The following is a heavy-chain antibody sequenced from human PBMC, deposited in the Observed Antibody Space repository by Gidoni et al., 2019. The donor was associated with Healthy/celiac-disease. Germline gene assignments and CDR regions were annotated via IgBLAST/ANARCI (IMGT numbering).Heavy chain of an antibody. J-gene: IGHJ4*02. CDR3: ARMVTAIRGIDY. V-gene: IGHV4-34*01. CDR2: INHSGST. D-gene: IGHD2-21*02. Sequence: QVQLQQWGAGLLKPSETLSLTCAVYGGSFSGYYWSWIRQPPGKGLEWIGEINHSGSTNYNPSLKSRVTISVDTSKNQFSLKLSSVTAADTAVYYCARMVTAIRGIDYWGQGTLVTVSS. CDR1: GGSFSGYY.